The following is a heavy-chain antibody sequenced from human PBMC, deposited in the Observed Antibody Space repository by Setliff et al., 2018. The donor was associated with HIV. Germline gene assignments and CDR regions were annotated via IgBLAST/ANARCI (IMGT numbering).Heavy chain of an antibody. J-gene: IGHJ4*02. CDR1: GESFSAYS. Sequence: SETLSLTCAVYGESFSAYSWTWIRQPPGKGLEWIGDINHSGSTNYNPSLKSRVTISVDTSKNQFSLRLSSVTAADTAVYYCARYFCPNDICSGFDIWGRGILVTSPQ. CDR3: ARYFCPNDICSGFDI. CDR2: INHSGST. V-gene: IGHV4-34*01. D-gene: IGHD3-10*02.